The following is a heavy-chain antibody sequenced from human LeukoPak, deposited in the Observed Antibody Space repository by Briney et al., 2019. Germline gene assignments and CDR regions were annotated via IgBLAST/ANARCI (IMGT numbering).Heavy chain of an antibody. CDR3: APGYGSSWSTLRP. CDR2: ISPNTGNP. V-gene: IGHV7-4-1*02. D-gene: IGHD6-13*01. CDR1: GYTFTNYG. J-gene: IGHJ5*02. Sequence: GASVKVSCKASGYTFTNYGMNWVRQAPGQGLEWMGWISPNTGNPTYAQGFTGRFVFSLDTSVSTAYLQISSLKAEDTAVYYCAPGYGSSWSTLRPWGQGTLVTVSS.